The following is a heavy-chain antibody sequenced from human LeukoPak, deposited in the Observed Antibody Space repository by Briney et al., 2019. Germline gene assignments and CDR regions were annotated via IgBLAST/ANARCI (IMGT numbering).Heavy chain of an antibody. V-gene: IGHV4-61*02. CDR1: GGSVSSGSYY. CDR3: ACERGTADY. CDR2: IYTSGST. D-gene: IGHD1-7*01. Sequence: SETLSLTCTVSGGSVSSGSYYWSWIRQPAGKGLEWVGRIYTSGSTNYNPSLKSRVTISVDTSKNQFSLKLSSVTAADTAVYYCACERGTADYWGQGTLVTVSS. J-gene: IGHJ4*02.